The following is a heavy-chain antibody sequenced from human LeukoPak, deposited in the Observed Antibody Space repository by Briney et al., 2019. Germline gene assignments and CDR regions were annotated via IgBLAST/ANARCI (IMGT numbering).Heavy chain of an antibody. CDR2: IKQDGSEK. CDR1: EFIFSGYW. D-gene: IGHD6-13*01. Sequence: GGSLRLSCAASEFIFSGYWMNWVRQAPGKGLEWVANIKQDGSEKQYVDSVRGRFTISRDNAKNSLYLQMNSLRVEDTAAYYCARDGFVGAADYWGQGTLVTVSS. J-gene: IGHJ4*02. V-gene: IGHV3-7*01. CDR3: ARDGFVGAADY.